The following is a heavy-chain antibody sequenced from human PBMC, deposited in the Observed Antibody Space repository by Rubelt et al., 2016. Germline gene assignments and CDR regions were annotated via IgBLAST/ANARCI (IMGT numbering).Heavy chain of an antibody. Sequence: VQLVESGGGVVQPGRSLRLSCAASGFTVSSNYMSWVRQAPGKGLEWVSVIYSGGSTYYADSVKGRFTISRDNSKNTLYLQMNSLRAEDTAVYYCAREWVGIAVAGPYWYFDLWGRGTLVTVSS. V-gene: IGHV3-53*01. D-gene: IGHD6-19*01. CDR1: GFTVSSNY. J-gene: IGHJ2*01. CDR3: AREWVGIAVAGPYWYFDL. CDR2: IYSGGST.